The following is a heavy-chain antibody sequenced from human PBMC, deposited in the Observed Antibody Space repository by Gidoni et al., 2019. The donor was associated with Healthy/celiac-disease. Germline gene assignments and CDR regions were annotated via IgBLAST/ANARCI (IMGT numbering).Heavy chain of an antibody. Sequence: QVQLHQWGAGLLKPSETLSLTCAVYGGSFSGYYWSWNRQPPGKGLEWIGEINHSGSTNYNPSLKSRVTISVDTSKNQFSLKLSSVTAADTAVYYCARMRSFNYYYYGMDVWGQGTTVTVSS. CDR2: INHSGST. D-gene: IGHD1-26*01. CDR1: GGSFSGYY. V-gene: IGHV4-34*01. J-gene: IGHJ6*02. CDR3: ARMRSFNYYYYGMDV.